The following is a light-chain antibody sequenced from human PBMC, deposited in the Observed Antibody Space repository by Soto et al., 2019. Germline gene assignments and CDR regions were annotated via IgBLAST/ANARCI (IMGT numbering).Light chain of an antibody. CDR3: CSFGGGNKVL. V-gene: IGLV2-8*01. J-gene: IGLJ3*02. CDR2: EVS. CDR1: SSDVGGYNF. Sequence: QSVLTQPPSASGSPGQSVTISCTGTSSDVGGYNFVSWYQHHPGKVPKPRIYEVSKRPSGVPDRFSGSKSGNTASLTVSGLQAEEEADYDCCSFGGGNKVLFGGGTKLTVL.